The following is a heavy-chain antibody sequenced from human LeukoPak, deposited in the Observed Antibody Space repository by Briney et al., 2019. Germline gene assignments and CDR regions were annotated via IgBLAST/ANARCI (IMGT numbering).Heavy chain of an antibody. D-gene: IGHD1-26*01. CDR3: AVRGKVGATRGYFDY. CDR2: IYYSGST. Sequence: PSETLSLTCTVSGGSISSSSYYWGWIRQPPGKGLEWIGSIYYSGSTYYNPSLKSRVTISVDTSKNQFSLKLSSVTAADTAVYYCAVRGKVGATRGYFDYWGQGTLVTISS. V-gene: IGHV4-39*01. CDR1: GGSISSSSYY. J-gene: IGHJ4*02.